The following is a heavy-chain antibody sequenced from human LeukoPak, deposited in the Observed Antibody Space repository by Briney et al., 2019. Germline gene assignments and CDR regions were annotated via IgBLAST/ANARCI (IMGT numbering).Heavy chain of an antibody. CDR2: IYYSGST. V-gene: IGHV4-59*12. CDR1: GGSISSYY. Sequence: PSETLSLTCTVSGGSISSYYWSWIRQPPGKGLEWIGYIYYSGSTNYNPSLKSRVTISVDTSKNQFSLKLSSVTAADTAVYYCAREVYVRGGFPTYDYHCYMDVWGKGTTVTVSS. CDR3: AREVYVRGGFPTYDYHCYMDV. J-gene: IGHJ6*03. D-gene: IGHD3-10*02.